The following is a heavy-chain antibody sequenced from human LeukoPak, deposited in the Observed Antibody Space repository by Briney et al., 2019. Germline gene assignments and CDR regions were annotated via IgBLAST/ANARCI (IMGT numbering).Heavy chain of an antibody. CDR1: GGTFSSYA. Sequence: SVKVSCKASGGTFSSYAISWVRQAPGQGLEWMGRIIPILGIANYAQKFQGRVTMTRDTSTSTVYMELSSLRSEDTAVFYCARVLNWFDPWGQGTLVTVSS. J-gene: IGHJ5*02. V-gene: IGHV1-69*04. CDR3: ARVLNWFDP. CDR2: IIPILGIA.